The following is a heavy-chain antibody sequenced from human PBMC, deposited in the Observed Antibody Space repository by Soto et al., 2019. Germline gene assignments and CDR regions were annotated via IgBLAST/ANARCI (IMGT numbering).Heavy chain of an antibody. CDR1: GFTFSSYG. J-gene: IGHJ5*02. Sequence: GGSLRLSCAASGFTFSSYGMHWVRQAPGKGLEWVAVIWYDGSNKYYADSVKGRFTISRDNSKNTLYLQMNSLRAEDTAGYYCAREGKYYDYIWGSYRSENWFDPWGQGTLVTVSS. V-gene: IGHV3-33*01. CDR2: IWYDGSNK. CDR3: AREGKYYDYIWGSYRSENWFDP. D-gene: IGHD3-16*02.